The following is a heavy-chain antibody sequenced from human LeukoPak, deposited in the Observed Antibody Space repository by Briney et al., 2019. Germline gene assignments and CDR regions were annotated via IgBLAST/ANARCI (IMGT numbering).Heavy chain of an antibody. CDR1: GYTFTGYY. V-gene: IGHV1-2*02. CDR3: ARVGAVAGTYYYYYYGMDV. Sequence: ASVKVSCKASGYTFTGYYMHWVRQAPGQGLEWMGWINPNSGGTNYAQKFQGRVTMTRDTSISTAYMELSRLRSDDTAVYYCARVGAVAGTYYYYYYGMDVWGQGTTVTVPS. CDR2: INPNSGGT. D-gene: IGHD6-19*01. J-gene: IGHJ6*02.